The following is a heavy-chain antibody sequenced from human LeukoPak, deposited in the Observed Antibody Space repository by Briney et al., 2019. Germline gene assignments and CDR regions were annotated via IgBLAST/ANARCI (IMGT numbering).Heavy chain of an antibody. CDR2: INHSGST. CDR3: ARLFSSGWSTKGGYYFDY. Sequence: SETLSLTCAVYGGSFSGYYWSWLRQPPGKGLEWIGEINHSGSTNYNPSLKSRVTISVDTSKNQFSLKLSSVTAADTAVYYCARLFSSGWSTKGGYYFDYWGQGTLVTVSS. CDR1: GGSFSGYY. J-gene: IGHJ4*02. D-gene: IGHD6-19*01. V-gene: IGHV4-34*01.